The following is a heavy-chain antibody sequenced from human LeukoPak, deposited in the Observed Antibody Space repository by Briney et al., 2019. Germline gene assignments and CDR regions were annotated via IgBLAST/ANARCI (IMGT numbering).Heavy chain of an antibody. V-gene: IGHV3-43*02. CDR3: AKDKAGTIVWYGRWAIGLFDY. J-gene: IGHJ4*02. CDR1: GFNFDAYA. D-gene: IGHD6-13*01. Sequence: GGSLRLSCAASGFNFDAYAMHWVRQAPGKGLQWASLISADGASTYYADSVKGRFTISRDNSKNSLYLQMNSLTTEDTAFYYCAKDKAGTIVWYGRWAIGLFDYWGQGTLLTVSS. CDR2: ISADGAST.